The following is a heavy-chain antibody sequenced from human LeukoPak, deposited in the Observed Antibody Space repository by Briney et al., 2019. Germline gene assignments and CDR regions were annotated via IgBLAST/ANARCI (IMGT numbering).Heavy chain of an antibody. D-gene: IGHD3-10*01. CDR1: GYTLTRYS. V-gene: IGHV1-3*01. CDR3: ERGRLLWFGELLYDPRIDY. CDR2: INAGNGNT. J-gene: IGHJ4*02. Sequence: ASVKVSCKASGYTLTRYSMHWVRQAPGQRLEWMGRINAGNGNTKYSQKFQGRVTITRDTSASTAYMEMSSLRSEDTAVYYCERGRLLWFGELLYDPRIDYWGQGTLVTVSS.